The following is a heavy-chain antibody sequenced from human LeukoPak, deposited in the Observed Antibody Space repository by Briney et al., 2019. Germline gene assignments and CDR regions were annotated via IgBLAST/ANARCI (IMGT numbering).Heavy chain of an antibody. CDR1: GGSISSYY. CDR3: ARRGEWLRFRGFDY. J-gene: IGHJ4*02. D-gene: IGHD5-12*01. Sequence: PSETLSLTCTVSGGSISSYYWSWIRQPPGKGLEWIGEINHSGSTNYNPSLKSRVTISVDTSKNQFSLKLSSVTAADTAVYYCARRGEWLRFRGFDYWGQGTLVTVSS. CDR2: INHSGST. V-gene: IGHV4-34*01.